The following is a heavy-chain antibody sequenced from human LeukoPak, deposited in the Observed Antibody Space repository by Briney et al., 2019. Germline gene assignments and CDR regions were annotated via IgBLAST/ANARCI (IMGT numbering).Heavy chain of an antibody. CDR2: IYHSGST. V-gene: IGHV4-30-2*01. Sequence: SQTLSLTCTVSGGSISSGGYYWSWIRQPPGKGLEWIGYIYHSGSTYYNPSLKSRVTISVDRSKNQFSLKLSSVTAADTAVYYCVSQKWFQAVYFDYWGQGTLVTVSS. J-gene: IGHJ4*02. D-gene: IGHD3-22*01. CDR3: VSQKWFQAVYFDY. CDR1: GGSISSGGYY.